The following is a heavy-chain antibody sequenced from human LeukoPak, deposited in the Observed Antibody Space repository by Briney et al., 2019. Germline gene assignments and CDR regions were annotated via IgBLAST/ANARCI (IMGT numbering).Heavy chain of an antibody. V-gene: IGHV3-7*01. CDR2: IKQDGSEK. D-gene: IGHD6-6*01. J-gene: IGHJ5*02. Sequence: PGGSLRLSCAASGFTFSSYSMDWVRQAPGKGLEWVANIKQDGSEKYYVDSVKGRFTISRDNAKNSLYLQMNSLRAEDTAVYYCARRRIAGNWFDPWGQGTLVTVSS. CDR1: GFTFSSYS. CDR3: ARRRIAGNWFDP.